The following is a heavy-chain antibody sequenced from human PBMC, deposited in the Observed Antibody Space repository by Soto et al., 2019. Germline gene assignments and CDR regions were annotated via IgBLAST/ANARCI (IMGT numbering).Heavy chain of an antibody. CDR3: AREKRMTPFDM. J-gene: IGHJ3*02. CDR1: GYTFTDYF. Sequence: ASVKVSCKASGYTFTDYFLHWVRQAPGQGLEWKGWVNPNSGGTSYAQKFKDCVTMTRDTSINTAYMELRRLISDDTALYFCAREKRMTPFDMWGQGTMVTVSS. V-gene: IGHV1-2*04. D-gene: IGHD2-15*01. CDR2: VNPNSGGT.